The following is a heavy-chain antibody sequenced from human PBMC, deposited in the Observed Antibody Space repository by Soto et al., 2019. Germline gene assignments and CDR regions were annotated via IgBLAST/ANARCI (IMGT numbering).Heavy chain of an antibody. CDR2: INHSGTI. CDR1: GGSFIGYY. CDR3: ARADRTLVTSYSLDV. J-gene: IGHJ6*02. V-gene: IGHV4-34*01. Sequence: PSETLSLTCAVYGGSFIGYYCTCVRHPPGKWLEWIGEINHSGTINFNPSLKSRLTISLDTSKKHFSLKLSSVTDADTAAYYCARADRTLVTSYSLDVWGQGTTVTVSS. D-gene: IGHD2-21*02.